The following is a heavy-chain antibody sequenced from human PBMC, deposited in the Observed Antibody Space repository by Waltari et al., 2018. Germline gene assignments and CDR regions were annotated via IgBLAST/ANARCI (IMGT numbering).Heavy chain of an antibody. J-gene: IGHJ4*02. CDR2: LSHSGTA. CDR3: ARGHDYYFDY. Sequence: QVHLQESGPGLVKPSQTLSLNCTVSGDSLNSANYYWSWLRQLPEKGLARIGYLSHSGTAYYNPSLKDIVTMSIDPSKSQCSVRLSSVTAADTAVYFCARGHDYYFDYWGQGILVAVSS. V-gene: IGHV4-31*01. D-gene: IGHD4-17*01. CDR1: GDSLNSANYY.